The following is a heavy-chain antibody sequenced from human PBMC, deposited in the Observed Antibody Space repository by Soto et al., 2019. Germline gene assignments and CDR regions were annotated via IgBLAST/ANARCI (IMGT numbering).Heavy chain of an antibody. D-gene: IGHD6-13*01. CDR3: ARLPHGIAEAHRVYDY. J-gene: IGHJ4*02. CDR2: IYYSGST. Sequence: SETLSLTCTVSGGSISSGGYYWSWIRQPPGKGLEWIGSIYYSGSTYYNPSLKSRVTISVDTSKNQFSLKLSSVTAADTAVYYCARLPHGIAEAHRVYDYSGQGTLVTVSS. CDR1: GGSISSGGYY. V-gene: IGHV4-39*01.